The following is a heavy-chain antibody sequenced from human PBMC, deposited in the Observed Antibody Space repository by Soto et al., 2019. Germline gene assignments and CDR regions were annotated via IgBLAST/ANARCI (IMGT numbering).Heavy chain of an antibody. CDR3: AKDYRGEKAAAFDY. CDR1: GFTFSSYG. D-gene: IGHD6-13*01. Sequence: PGGSMRLSCAASGFTFSSYGMHWVRQAPGKGLEWVAVISYDGSNKYYADSVKGRFTISRDNSKNTLYLQMNSLRAEDTAVYYCAKDYRGEKAAAFDYWGQGTLVTVSS. J-gene: IGHJ4*02. V-gene: IGHV3-30*18. CDR2: ISYDGSNK.